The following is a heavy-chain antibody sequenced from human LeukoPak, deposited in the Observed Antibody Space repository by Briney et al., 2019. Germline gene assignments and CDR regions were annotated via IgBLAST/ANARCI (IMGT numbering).Heavy chain of an antibody. J-gene: IGHJ4*02. CDR2: ISYDGSNK. CDR3: ASGIAVAGTYSD. Sequence: GGSLRLSCAASGFTFSSYAMHWVRQAPGKGLEWVAVISYDGSNKYYADSVKGRFTISRDNSKNTLYLQMNSLRAEDTAVYYCASGIAVAGTYSDWGQGTLVTVSS. V-gene: IGHV3-30-3*01. D-gene: IGHD6-19*01. CDR1: GFTFSSYA.